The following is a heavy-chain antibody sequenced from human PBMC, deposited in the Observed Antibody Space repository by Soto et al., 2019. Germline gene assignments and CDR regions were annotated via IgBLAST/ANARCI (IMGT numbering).Heavy chain of an antibody. CDR3: AKSGSHSYFDY. V-gene: IGHV3-23*01. D-gene: IGHD1-26*01. CDR2: ITPSGGDT. Sequence: PGGSLRLSCAASGFTFSSYAMNWVRQAPGKGLEWVSAITPSGGDTYYADSVKGRFTISRDNSRNTLYLQMNSLRAEDTAEYYCAKSGSHSYFDYWGKGXLATVTS. CDR1: GFTFSSYA. J-gene: IGHJ4*02.